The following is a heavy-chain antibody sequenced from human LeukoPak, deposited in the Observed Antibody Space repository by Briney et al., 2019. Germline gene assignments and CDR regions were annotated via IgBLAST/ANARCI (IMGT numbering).Heavy chain of an antibody. J-gene: IGHJ4*02. Sequence: ASVKVSCKASGYTFSDYYFHWVRQAPGQGLEWMGWINTNTGNPTYAQGFTGRFVFSLDTSVSTAYLQISSLKAEDTAVYYCARGPRFAAAGLTDYWGQGTLVTVSS. CDR2: INTNTGNP. CDR3: ARGPRFAAAGLTDY. D-gene: IGHD6-13*01. V-gene: IGHV7-4-1*02. CDR1: GYTFSDYY.